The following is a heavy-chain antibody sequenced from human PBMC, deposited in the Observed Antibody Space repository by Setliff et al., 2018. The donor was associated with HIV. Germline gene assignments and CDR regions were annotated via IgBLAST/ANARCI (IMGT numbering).Heavy chain of an antibody. V-gene: IGHV3-11*04. CDR1: GFTFSDDY. CDR2: ISGSGSVI. J-gene: IGHJ4*02. Sequence: GGSLRLSCAASGFTFSDDYMSWIRQIPGKGLEWVSYISGSGSVIFYADSVKGRFTISRDDSKNTLYLQMNSLRAEDTAVYYCAKDKGQKYADYWGQGTVVTVSS. D-gene: IGHD3-10*01. CDR3: AKDKGQKYADY.